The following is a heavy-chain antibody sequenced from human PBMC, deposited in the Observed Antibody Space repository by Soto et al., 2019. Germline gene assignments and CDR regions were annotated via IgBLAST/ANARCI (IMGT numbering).Heavy chain of an antibody. CDR1: GGSISSYY. Sequence: SETLSLTCTVSGGSISSYYWSWIRQPPGKGLEWIGYIYYSGSTNYNPPLKSRVTISVDTSKNQFSLKLSSVTAADTAVYYCARVTYDILTGYYEYYFDYWGQGTLVTVSS. CDR2: IYYSGST. CDR3: ARVTYDILTGYYEYYFDY. D-gene: IGHD3-9*01. V-gene: IGHV4-59*01. J-gene: IGHJ4*02.